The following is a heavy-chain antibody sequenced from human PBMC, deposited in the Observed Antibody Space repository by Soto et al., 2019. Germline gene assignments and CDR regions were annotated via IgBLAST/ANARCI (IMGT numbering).Heavy chain of an antibody. V-gene: IGHV3-30-3*01. J-gene: IGHJ6*02. D-gene: IGHD4-17*01. Sequence: QVQLVESGGGVVQPGRSLRLSCVASGFTFSSYAMHWVRQAPGKGLEWVAVISYDGSNKYYADSVKGRFTISRDNSKNTLYLQMNSLRAEDTAVYYCASYSTVHYYYGMDVWGQGTTVTVSS. CDR3: ASYSTVHYYYGMDV. CDR2: ISYDGSNK. CDR1: GFTFSSYA.